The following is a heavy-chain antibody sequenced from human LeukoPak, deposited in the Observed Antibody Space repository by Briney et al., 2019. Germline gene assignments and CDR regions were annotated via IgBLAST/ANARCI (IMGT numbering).Heavy chain of an antibody. V-gene: IGHV3-30-3*01. J-gene: IGHJ4*02. D-gene: IGHD6-19*01. CDR3: ARGGPRYSSARFDY. Sequence: GRSLRLSCAASGFTFSSYAMHWVRQAPGKGLEWVAVISYDGSNKYYADSVKGRFTISRDNSKNTLYLQMNSLRAEDTAVYYCARGGPRYSSARFDYWGQGTLVTVSS. CDR1: GFTFSSYA. CDR2: ISYDGSNK.